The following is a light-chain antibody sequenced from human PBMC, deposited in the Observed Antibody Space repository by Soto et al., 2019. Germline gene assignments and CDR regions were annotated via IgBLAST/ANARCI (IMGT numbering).Light chain of an antibody. CDR3: QVRTDWPPFKYT. V-gene: IGKV1-5*01. CDR2: DAS. Sequence: DIQMTQSPSTLSASVGDRVTITCRASQTINKWLAWYQQKPGKAPQLLISDASSLQNGVPSRFSGSGSGTEFTLTISSLRPEDFAIYFCQVRTDWPPFKYTFGQGTKLEVK. CDR1: QTINKW. J-gene: IGKJ2*01.